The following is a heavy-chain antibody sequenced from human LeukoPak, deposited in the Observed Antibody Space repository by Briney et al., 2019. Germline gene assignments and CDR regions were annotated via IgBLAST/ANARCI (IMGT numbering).Heavy chain of an antibody. J-gene: IGHJ4*02. CDR1: GFTFSSYA. V-gene: IGHV3-23*01. D-gene: IGHD2-21*02. CDR3: AKYKVVTAHPNQFDY. Sequence: GGSLRLSCAASGFTFSSYAMSWVRQAPGKGLEWVSAISGSGGSTYYADSVKGRFTISRDNSKNTLYLQVNSLRAEDTAVYYCAKYKVVTAHPNQFDYWGQGTLVTVSS. CDR2: ISGSGGST.